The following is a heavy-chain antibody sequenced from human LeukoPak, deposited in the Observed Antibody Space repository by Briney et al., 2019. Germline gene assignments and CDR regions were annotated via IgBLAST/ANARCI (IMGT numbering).Heavy chain of an antibody. CDR1: GYSFTSYW. D-gene: IGHD3-10*01. V-gene: IGHV5-51*01. CDR3: ARRTNYYSSGYLYYFDY. J-gene: IGHJ4*02. Sequence: GESLKISCKGSGYSFTSYWIGWVRQMPGKGLEWMGIIYPGDSDTRYSPSFQGQVTISADKSISTAYLQWSSLKASDTAMYYCARRTNYYSSGYLYYFDYWGQGTLVTVSS. CDR2: IYPGDSDT.